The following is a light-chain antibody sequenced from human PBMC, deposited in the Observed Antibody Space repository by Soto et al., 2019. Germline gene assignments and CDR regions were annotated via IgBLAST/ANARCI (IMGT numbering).Light chain of an antibody. CDR2: GAS. CDR1: QSVSSN. Sequence: IVITQYPATLSVSPGETVTLSCRASQSVSSNLAWYQQKPGKAPRLLIYGASTRATGIPARLSGSGSGTEFTLTIRSLKSEYFAVYYCQQYNNWWTFGQGTKVDIK. V-gene: IGKV3-15*01. CDR3: QQYNNWWT. J-gene: IGKJ1*01.